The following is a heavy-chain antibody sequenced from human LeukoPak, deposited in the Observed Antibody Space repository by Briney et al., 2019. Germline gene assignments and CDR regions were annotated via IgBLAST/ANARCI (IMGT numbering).Heavy chain of an antibody. Sequence: KPSETLSLTCTVSGGSISSYYWSWIRQPPGKGLEWIGYIYYSGSTNYNPSLKSRVTISVDTSKNHFSLKLNSVTAADTAVYYCARGYSTSWTYYFDYWGQGALVTVSS. V-gene: IGHV4-59*12. CDR1: GGSISSYY. CDR2: IYYSGST. D-gene: IGHD6-13*01. J-gene: IGHJ4*02. CDR3: ARGYSTSWTYYFDY.